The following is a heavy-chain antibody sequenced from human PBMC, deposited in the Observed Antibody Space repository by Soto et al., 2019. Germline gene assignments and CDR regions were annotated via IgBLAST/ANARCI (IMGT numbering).Heavy chain of an antibody. CDR3: ARAPRGNYGYPSYFDY. V-gene: IGHV4-59*01. CDR1: GGSISSYY. J-gene: IGHJ4*02. D-gene: IGHD3-10*01. CDR2: IYYSGST. Sequence: SETLSLTCTVSGGSISSYYWSWIRQPTGKGLEWIGYIYYSGSTNYNPSLKSRVTISVDTSKNQFSLKLSSVTAADTAVYYCARAPRGNYGYPSYFDYWGQGTLVTVS.